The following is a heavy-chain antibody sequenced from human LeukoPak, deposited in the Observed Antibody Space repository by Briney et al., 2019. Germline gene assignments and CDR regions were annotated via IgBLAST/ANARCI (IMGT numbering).Heavy chain of an antibody. V-gene: IGHV3-53*01. CDR2: LNRDANT. CDR3: ARGVEPLAANTLAY. CDR1: GFTVITND. Sequence: GGSLRLSCAASGFTVITNDMTWVRKSPGKGLEWFSVLNRDANTKYAASVQSRFTISRDNTKNTLYLEMNSLSPDDTAVYYCARGVEPLAANTLAYWGQGTLVTVSS. J-gene: IGHJ4*02. D-gene: IGHD1-14*01.